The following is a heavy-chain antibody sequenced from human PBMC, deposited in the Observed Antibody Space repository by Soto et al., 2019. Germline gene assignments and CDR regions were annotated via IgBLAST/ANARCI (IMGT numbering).Heavy chain of an antibody. CDR3: ARGGSGWGSDYYYYMDV. Sequence: QVQLVQSGAEVKKPGASVKVSCKASGYTFTSDDINWVRQATGQGLEWMGWMNPNSGNTGYAQKFQGRVTMTRNTSISTAYMELSSLRSEDTAVYYCARGGSGWGSDYYYYMDVWGKGTTVSVSS. D-gene: IGHD7-27*01. CDR2: MNPNSGNT. CDR1: GYTFTSDD. V-gene: IGHV1-8*01. J-gene: IGHJ6*03.